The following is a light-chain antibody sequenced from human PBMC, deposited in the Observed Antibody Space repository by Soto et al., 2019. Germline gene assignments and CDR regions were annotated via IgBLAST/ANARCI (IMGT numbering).Light chain of an antibody. J-gene: IGKJ2*01. CDR1: QSVTNNY. Sequence: EIVLVQSPGTLSLSPGERATLSCRASQSVTNNYLAWYQQKPGQAPRLLIYDASSRATGVPDRFGGSGSGTDFPLTITRREPEDFAVYYCQQYGVSPLMFTFGQGTKVGVK. V-gene: IGKV3-20*01. CDR2: DAS. CDR3: QQYGVSPLMFT.